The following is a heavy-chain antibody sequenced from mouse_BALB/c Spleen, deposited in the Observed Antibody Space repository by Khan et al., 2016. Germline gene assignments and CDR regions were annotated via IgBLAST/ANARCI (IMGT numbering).Heavy chain of an antibody. CDR2: ISYDGSN. Sequence: EVQLQESGPGLVKPSQSLSLTCSVTGYSITSGYFWNWIRQFPGNTLEWMGYISYDGSNYYNPSLTNRISITRDTSKNQFFLKLNSLTTEDSATYYWARDGYDGWFAYWGQGTLVTVSA. D-gene: IGHD2-2*01. CDR3: ARDGYDGWFAY. V-gene: IGHV3-6*02. CDR1: GYSITSGYF. J-gene: IGHJ3*01.